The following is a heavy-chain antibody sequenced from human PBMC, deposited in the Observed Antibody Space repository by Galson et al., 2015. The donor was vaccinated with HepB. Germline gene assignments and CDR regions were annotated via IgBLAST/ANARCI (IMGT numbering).Heavy chain of an antibody. Sequence: SVKVSCKASGYTFTSYDLNWVRQATGQGLEWMGWMNPNSGNTGYAQKFQGRVTMTRDTSIVTAYMELSSLRSEDTAVYYCARDYGGNSGWFDPWGQGTLVTVSS. V-gene: IGHV1-8*01. CDR1: GYTFTSYD. J-gene: IGHJ5*02. CDR3: ARDYGGNSGWFDP. CDR2: MNPNSGNT. D-gene: IGHD4-23*01.